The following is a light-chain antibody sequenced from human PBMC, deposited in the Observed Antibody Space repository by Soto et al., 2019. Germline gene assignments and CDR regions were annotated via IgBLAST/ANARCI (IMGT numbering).Light chain of an antibody. J-gene: IGLJ1*01. CDR2: DVS. CDR3: CSYAGSYIYV. CDR1: SSDVGAYNH. Sequence: QSVLTQPRSVSGSPGQSVTISCTGTSSDVGAYNHVPWYQQHPGKAPKLTIYDVSKRPSGVPDRFSGSKSGNTASLTISGLQAEDEADYYCCSYAGSYIYVFGAGTKVTVL. V-gene: IGLV2-11*01.